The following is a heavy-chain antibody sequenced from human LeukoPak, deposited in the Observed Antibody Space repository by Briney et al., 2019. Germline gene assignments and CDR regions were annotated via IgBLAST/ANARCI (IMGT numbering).Heavy chain of an antibody. Sequence: SVKVSCKASGYTFTSYAMNWVRQAPGQGLEWMGGIIPIFGTANYAQKFQGRVTITADESTSTAYMELSSLRSEDTAVYYCARLSGSPVDYWGQGTLVTVSS. V-gene: IGHV1-69*13. D-gene: IGHD1-26*01. CDR2: IIPIFGTA. CDR3: ARLSGSPVDY. CDR1: GYTFTSYA. J-gene: IGHJ4*02.